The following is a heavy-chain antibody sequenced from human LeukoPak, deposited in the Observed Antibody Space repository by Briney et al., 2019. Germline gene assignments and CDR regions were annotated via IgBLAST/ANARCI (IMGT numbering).Heavy chain of an antibody. D-gene: IGHD6-19*01. Sequence: SETLSLTCTVSGGSISSSSYYWGWIRQPPGKGLEWIGSIYYSGSTYYNPSLKSRVTISVDTSKNQFSLKLSSVTAADTAVYYCARRGGWHAFDIWGQGTMVTVSS. V-gene: IGHV4-39*07. CDR1: GGSISSSSYY. CDR2: IYYSGST. CDR3: ARRGGWHAFDI. J-gene: IGHJ3*02.